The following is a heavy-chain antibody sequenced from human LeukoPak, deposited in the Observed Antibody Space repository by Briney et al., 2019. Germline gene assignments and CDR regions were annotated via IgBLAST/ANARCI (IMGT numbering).Heavy chain of an antibody. J-gene: IGHJ4*02. Sequence: PSETLSLTCTASGGSISSDSYYWGWIRQPPGKRPEWIGSIYYSGSTYYNPSLKSRVTISVDTSKNQFSLKLTSVTAADTSMYYCVRRAYGSGSYPADYWGQGTLVTVSS. CDR1: GGSISSDSYY. CDR2: IYYSGST. V-gene: IGHV4-39*01. CDR3: VRRAYGSGSYPADY. D-gene: IGHD3-10*01.